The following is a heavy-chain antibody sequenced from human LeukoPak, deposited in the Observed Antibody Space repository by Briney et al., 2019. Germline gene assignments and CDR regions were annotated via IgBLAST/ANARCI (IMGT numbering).Heavy chain of an antibody. CDR1: GGSISSYY. CDR3: AREGTPKYYYDSSGPYYFDY. CDR2: IYTSGST. J-gene: IGHJ4*02. Sequence: PSETLSLTCTVSGGSISSYYWSWIRQPAGKGLEWIGRIYTSGSTNYNPSLKSRVTISVDKSKNQFSLKLGSVTAADTAVYYCAREGTPKYYYDSSGPYYFDYWGQGTLVTVSS. V-gene: IGHV4-4*07. D-gene: IGHD3-22*01.